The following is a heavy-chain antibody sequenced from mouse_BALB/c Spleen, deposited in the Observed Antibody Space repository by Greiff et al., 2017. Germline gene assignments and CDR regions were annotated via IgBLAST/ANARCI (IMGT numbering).Heavy chain of an antibody. D-gene: IGHD1-2*01. Sequence: VQLQQPGAELVRPGASVKLSCKASGYTFTSYWINWVKQRPGQGLEWIGNIYPSDSYTNYNQKFKDKATLTVDKSSSTAYMQLSSPTSEDSAVYYCTRRSLLRPWYFDVWGAGTTVTVSS. CDR1: GYTFTSYW. J-gene: IGHJ1*01. CDR2: IYPSDSYT. CDR3: TRRSLLRPWYFDV. V-gene: IGHV1-69*02.